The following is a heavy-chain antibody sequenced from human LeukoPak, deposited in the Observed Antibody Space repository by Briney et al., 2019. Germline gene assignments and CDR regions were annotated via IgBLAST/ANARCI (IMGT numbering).Heavy chain of an antibody. CDR1: VYAGSSSG. V-gene: IGHV1-18*01. J-gene: IGHJ5*02. CDR2: SNAYNGNT. Sequence: SENLSCNCSVYAGSSSGNSWIRHPHRQGHERKGRSNAYNGNTTYAHKPHSRVTMTPDTSMTTASMELRNLRSANTAVYYCARVVDRELVRGLAWFDPWGQGTLVTVSS. D-gene: IGHD6-13*01. CDR3: ARVVDRELVRGLAWFDP.